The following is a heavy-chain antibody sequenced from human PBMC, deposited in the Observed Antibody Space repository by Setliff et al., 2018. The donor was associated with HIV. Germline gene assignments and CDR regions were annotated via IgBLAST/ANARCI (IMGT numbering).Heavy chain of an antibody. CDR1: GFSFSSYW. CDR3: ARGGEYYSDSGGIYYYMDV. J-gene: IGHJ6*03. Sequence: PGGSLRLSCAASGFSFSSYWMHWVRQAPGKGLEWVSGINWNGRSTGDADFVKGRFTISRDNAKNSLYLQMNSLGAEDTALYYCARGGEYYSDSGGIYYYMDVWGKGTTVTVSS. D-gene: IGHD3-22*01. CDR2: INWNGRST. V-gene: IGHV3-20*04.